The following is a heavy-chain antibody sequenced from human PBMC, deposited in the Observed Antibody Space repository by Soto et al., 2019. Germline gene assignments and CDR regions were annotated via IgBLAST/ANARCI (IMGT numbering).Heavy chain of an antibody. CDR1: GFTVSINY. CDR3: ARIRGYSYGFDAFDI. CDR2: IYSGGST. V-gene: IGHV3-66*01. D-gene: IGHD5-18*01. J-gene: IGHJ3*02. Sequence: EVQLVESGGGLVQPGGSLRLSCAASGFTVSINYMSWVRQAPGKGLEWVSVIYSGGSTYYADSVKGRFTISRDNSKNTLYLQMNSLRAEDTAVYYCARIRGYSYGFDAFDIWGQGTMVTVSS.